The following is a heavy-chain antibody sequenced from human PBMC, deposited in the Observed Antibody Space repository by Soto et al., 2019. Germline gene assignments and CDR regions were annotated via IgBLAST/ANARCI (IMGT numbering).Heavy chain of an antibody. CDR1: GFTFNTAC. CDR2: IKSKTGGGTT. Sequence: EVQLVESGGGLLKPGGSLRLSCAASGFTFNTACLSWVRQAPGKGLEWVGRIKSKTGGGTTDYAAPVKGRFTISRDDSKNMLYLQMNSPKTEDTAVYYCTTGLVQQLIPFDYWGQGTLLTVSS. CDR3: TTGLVQQLIPFDY. V-gene: IGHV3-15*01. D-gene: IGHD1-1*01. J-gene: IGHJ4*02.